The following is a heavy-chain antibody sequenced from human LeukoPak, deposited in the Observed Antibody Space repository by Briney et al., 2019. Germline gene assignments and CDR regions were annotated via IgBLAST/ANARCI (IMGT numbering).Heavy chain of an antibody. J-gene: IGHJ6*02. CDR1: GSTFSSSW. Sequence: GGSLRLSCSASGSTFSSSWMHWVRQAPGQGLVWVSFINSDGSNTNYADSEKGRFTISRDNAKNTLYLQMNSLRAGDTAVYYCATDRFYTLDVWGQGTTVTVSS. CDR2: INSDGSNT. CDR3: ATDRFYTLDV. V-gene: IGHV3-74*01.